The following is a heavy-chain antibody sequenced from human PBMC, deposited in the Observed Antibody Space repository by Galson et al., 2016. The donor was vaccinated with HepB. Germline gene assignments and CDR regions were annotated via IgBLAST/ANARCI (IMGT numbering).Heavy chain of an antibody. J-gene: IGHJ4*02. V-gene: IGHV4-34*01. CDR1: SGPFDDYY. D-gene: IGHD5-24*01. CDR2: INHGGST. CDR3: ARGRMAAIHPFDS. Sequence: ETLSLTCAVSSGPFDDYYWSWIRQPPGKGLEWIGEINHGGSTNYNPSLKSRVTMSVLTSKNQFSLELNSVTAADTAVSFGARGRMAAIHPFDSWGQGTLVTVSS.